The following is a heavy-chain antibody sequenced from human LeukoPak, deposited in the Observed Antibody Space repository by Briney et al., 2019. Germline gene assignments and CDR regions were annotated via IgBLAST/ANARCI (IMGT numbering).Heavy chain of an antibody. D-gene: IGHD3-22*01. Sequence: SETLSLTCTVSGGSISSSSYYWGWIRQPPGKGLEWIGSIYYSGSTYYNPSLKSRVTISVDTSKNQFSLKLSSVTAADTAVYYCVHDSNYFDYWGQGTLVTVSS. CDR2: IYYSGST. CDR3: VHDSNYFDY. CDR1: GGSISSSSYY. J-gene: IGHJ4*02. V-gene: IGHV4-39*01.